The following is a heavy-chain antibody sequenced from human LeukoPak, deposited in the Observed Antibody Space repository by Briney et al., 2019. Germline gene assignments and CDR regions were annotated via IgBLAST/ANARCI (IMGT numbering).Heavy chain of an antibody. D-gene: IGHD3-3*01. CDR2: INPSGGST. J-gene: IGHJ4*02. Sequence: ASVKVSCKASGYTFTSYYMHWVRQAPGQGLEWMGIINPSGGSTSYAQKFQGRVTMTRDTSISTAYMELSRLRSDDTAVYYCARVRLYYDFWSGDYYFDYWGQGTLVTVSS. CDR1: GYTFTSYY. CDR3: ARVRLYYDFWSGDYYFDY. V-gene: IGHV1-46*01.